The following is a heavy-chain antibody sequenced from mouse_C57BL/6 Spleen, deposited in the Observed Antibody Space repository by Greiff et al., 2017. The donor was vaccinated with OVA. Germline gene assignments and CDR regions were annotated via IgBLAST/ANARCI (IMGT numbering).Heavy chain of an antibody. V-gene: IGHV5-17*01. D-gene: IGHD2-1*01. CDR1: GFTFSDYG. CDR2: ISSGSSTI. Sequence: EVKLMESGGGLVKPGGSLKLSCAASGFTFSDYGMHWVRQAPEKGLEWVAYISSGSSTIYYADTVKGRFTISRDNAKNTLFLQMTSLRSEDTAMYYCAREGGYGTFYAMDYWGQGTSVTVSS. CDR3: AREGGYGTFYAMDY. J-gene: IGHJ4*01.